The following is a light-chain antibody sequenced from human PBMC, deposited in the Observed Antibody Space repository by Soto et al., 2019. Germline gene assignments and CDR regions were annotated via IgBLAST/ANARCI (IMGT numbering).Light chain of an antibody. Sequence: QSVLTQPASVSGSPGQSITISCTGTSSDVGGYNYVSWYQQHPAKAPKVMIYDVSNRPSGVSNRFSGSKSGNTASLTISGLQAEEEADYYCYSNTSSSTYVFGTGTKLTVL. V-gene: IGLV2-14*03. CDR1: SSDVGGYNY. CDR3: YSNTSSSTYV. J-gene: IGLJ1*01. CDR2: DVS.